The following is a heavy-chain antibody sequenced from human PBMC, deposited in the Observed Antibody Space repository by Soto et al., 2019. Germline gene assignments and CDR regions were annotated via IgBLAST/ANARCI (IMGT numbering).Heavy chain of an antibody. Sequence: PGGSLRLSCAASGFTFSDYYMSWIRQAPGKGLEWVSYISSSGSTIYYADSVKGRFTISRDNAKNSLYLQMNSLRAEDTALYYCAKDIYCCGGSRCIGIYYRGQRTLVPVSS. J-gene: IGHJ4*01. V-gene: IGHV3-11*01. CDR2: ISSSGSTI. CDR1: GFTFSDYY. D-gene: IGHD2-15*01. CDR3: AKDIYCCGGSRCIGIYY.